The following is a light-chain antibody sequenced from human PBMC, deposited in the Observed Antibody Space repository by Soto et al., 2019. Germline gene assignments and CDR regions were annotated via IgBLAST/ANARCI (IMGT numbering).Light chain of an antibody. CDR1: QGISSY. CDR3: QQYYSYPRT. J-gene: IGKJ4*01. CDR2: AAS. Sequence: AIRMTQSPSSFSASTGDRVTITCRASQGISSYLGWYQQKPGKAPKLLIYAASTLQSGVPSRFSGSGSGTDFTLTISCLQSEDFATYYCQQYYSYPRTFGGGTKVEIK. V-gene: IGKV1-8*01.